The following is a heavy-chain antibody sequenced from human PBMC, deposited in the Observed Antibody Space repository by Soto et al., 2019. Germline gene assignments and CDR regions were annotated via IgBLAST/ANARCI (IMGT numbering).Heavy chain of an antibody. CDR2: IYYSGST. V-gene: IGHV4-59*08. CDR1: GGSISSYY. Sequence: SETLSLTCTVSGGSISSYYWSWIRQPPGKGPEWIGYIYYSGSTNYNPSLKSRVTISVDTSKNQFSLKLSSVIAADTAVYYCARASTVTTRGSRNNWFDPWGQGTLVTVSS. D-gene: IGHD4-17*01. CDR3: ARASTVTTRGSRNNWFDP. J-gene: IGHJ5*02.